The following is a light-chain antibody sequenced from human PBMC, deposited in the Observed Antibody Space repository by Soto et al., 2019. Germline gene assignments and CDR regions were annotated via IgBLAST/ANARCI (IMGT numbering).Light chain of an antibody. Sequence: EIVMTQSPATPSVSPGERATLSCRASQSVSSNLAWYQQKPGQAPRLLIYGASTRATGIPARFSGSGSGTEFTLTISSLQSEDFAVYYCQQYNNWPPCTFGQGTKLEIK. V-gene: IGKV3-15*01. CDR2: GAS. J-gene: IGKJ2*02. CDR3: QQYNNWPPCT. CDR1: QSVSSN.